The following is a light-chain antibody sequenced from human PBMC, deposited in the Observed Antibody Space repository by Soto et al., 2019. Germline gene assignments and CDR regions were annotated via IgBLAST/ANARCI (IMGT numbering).Light chain of an antibody. Sequence: DIQMTQSPSSLSASAGDRVTIICRARQTINSYLNWYQHKPGKAPKLLIYAASRLQSGVPSRFSGSGSGTYFTLTISNLQPEDVATYYCQQSYRTRFTFGPGTKVDLK. CDR3: QQSYRTRFT. V-gene: IGKV1-39*01. CDR2: AAS. J-gene: IGKJ3*01. CDR1: QTINSY.